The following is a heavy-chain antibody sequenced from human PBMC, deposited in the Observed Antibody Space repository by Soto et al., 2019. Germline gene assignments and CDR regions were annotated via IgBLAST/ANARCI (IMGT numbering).Heavy chain of an antibody. Sequence: HPGGSLRLSCAASGFTVSGNYMSWVRQAPGKGLEWVSVISSGDNTYYADSVKGRFTISRDNSKNTLYLQMNSLGAEDTAVYYCAREFGEAVAGTGVFDIRGQGTMVTVSS. V-gene: IGHV3-53*01. CDR3: AREFGEAVAGTGVFDI. CDR2: ISSGDNT. D-gene: IGHD6-19*01. J-gene: IGHJ3*02. CDR1: GFTVSGNY.